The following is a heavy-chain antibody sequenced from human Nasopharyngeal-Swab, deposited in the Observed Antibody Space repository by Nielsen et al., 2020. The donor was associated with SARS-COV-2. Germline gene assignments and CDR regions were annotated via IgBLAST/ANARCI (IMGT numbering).Heavy chain of an antibody. CDR3: ASTPLDSSGYYYAFHY. J-gene: IGHJ4*02. D-gene: IGHD3-22*01. V-gene: IGHV3-30-3*01. CDR1: GFTFSRYT. CDR2: ISYDGSNK. Sequence: GESLKISCAASGFTFSRYTMHWVRQAPGKGLEWVAVISYDGSNKYYADSVKGRFTISRDISKNTLYLQMNSLRAEGTAVFYCASTPLDSSGYYYAFHYWGRGTLVTVSS.